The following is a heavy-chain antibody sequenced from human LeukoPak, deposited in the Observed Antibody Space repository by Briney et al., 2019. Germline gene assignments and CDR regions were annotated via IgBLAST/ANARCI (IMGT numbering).Heavy chain of an antibody. D-gene: IGHD1-26*01. J-gene: IGHJ4*02. V-gene: IGHV1-8*01. CDR1: GYTFTSYD. CDR2: MNPNSGNT. CDR3: ARGLESRAKHLRY. Sequence: SVKVSCKASGYTFTSYDINWLRQATGQGLEWMGWMNPNSGNTGYAQKFQGRVTLTRNTSISKAYMELSSLRSEDTAVYYCARGLESRAKHLRYWGQGTLVTVSS.